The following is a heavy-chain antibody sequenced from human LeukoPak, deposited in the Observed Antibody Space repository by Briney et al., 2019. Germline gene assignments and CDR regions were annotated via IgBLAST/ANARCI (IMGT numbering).Heavy chain of an antibody. D-gene: IGHD1-26*01. V-gene: IGHV5-51*01. CDR1: GYSFTSYW. J-gene: IGHJ6*03. Sequence: GDSLKISCKGSGYSFTSYWIGWVRQMPGKGLEWMGIIYPGDSDTRYSPSFQGQVTISADKSISTAYLQWSSLKASDTATYYCARHPSNSGSYYNPYYYYMDVWGKGTTVTVSS. CDR3: ARHPSNSGSYYNPYYYYMDV. CDR2: IYPGDSDT.